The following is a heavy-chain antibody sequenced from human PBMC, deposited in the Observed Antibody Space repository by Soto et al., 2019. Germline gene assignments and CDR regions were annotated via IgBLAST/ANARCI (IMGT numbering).Heavy chain of an antibody. J-gene: IGHJ6*02. Sequence: PSETLSLTCTVSGGSISNYYWTWIRQPPGKGLEWIGYIYYSGSTNYNPSLKSRVTISVDTSKNQFSLKLSSVTAADTAVYYCARHGEGRRYSSGSVGLWYYGMDVWGQGTTVTVSS. V-gene: IGHV4-59*08. D-gene: IGHD6-25*01. CDR3: ARHGEGRRYSSGSVGLWYYGMDV. CDR2: IYYSGST. CDR1: GGSISNYY.